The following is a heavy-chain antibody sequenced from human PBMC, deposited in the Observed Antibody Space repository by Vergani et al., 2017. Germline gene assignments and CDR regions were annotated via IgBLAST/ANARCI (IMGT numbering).Heavy chain of an antibody. V-gene: IGHV1-69*01. CDR1: GGTFSSYA. CDR2: IIPIFGTA. Sequence: QVQLVQSGAEVKKPGSSVKVSCKASGGTFSSYAISWVRQAPGQGLEWMGGIIPIFGTANYAQKFQGRVTITADESTSTAYMELSSLRSEDTAVYYCASNAPYYDFWSGYYTNYPNFDYWGQGTLVTVSS. CDR3: ASNAPYYDFWSGYYTNYPNFDY. D-gene: IGHD3-3*01. J-gene: IGHJ4*02.